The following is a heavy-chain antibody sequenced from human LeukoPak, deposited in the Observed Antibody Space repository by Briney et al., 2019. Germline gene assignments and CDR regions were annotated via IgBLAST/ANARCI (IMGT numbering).Heavy chain of an antibody. CDR1: GYTFTTYD. V-gene: IGHV1-8*01. CDR2: MNPNSGNT. D-gene: IGHD3-10*01. J-gene: IGHJ4*02. CDR3: ARLGSRGDF. Sequence: GASVKVSCKASGYTFTTYDINWVRQATGQGLEWMGWMNPNSGNTGYAQKFQGRIIMTRNTSISTAYMELSSLRFDDTAVYYCARLGSRGDFWGQGTLVTVSS.